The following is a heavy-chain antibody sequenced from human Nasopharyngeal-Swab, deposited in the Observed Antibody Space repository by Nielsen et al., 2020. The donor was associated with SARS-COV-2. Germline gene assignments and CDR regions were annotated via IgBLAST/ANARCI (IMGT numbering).Heavy chain of an antibody. J-gene: IGHJ6*02. V-gene: IGHV4-31*03. D-gene: IGHD3-3*01. CDR2: IYYSGGT. CDR1: GGSISSDGYY. Sequence: LSLTCTVSGGSISSDGYYWSWIRQHPGKGLEWIGYIYYSGGTYYNPSLKSRVTISVDTSKNQFSLKLSSVTAADTAVYYCARGATIFGVVAYGMDVWGQGTTVTVSS. CDR3: ARGATIFGVVAYGMDV.